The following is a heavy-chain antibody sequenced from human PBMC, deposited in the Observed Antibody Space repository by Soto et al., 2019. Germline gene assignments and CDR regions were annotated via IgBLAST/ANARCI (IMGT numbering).Heavy chain of an antibody. CDR1: GDSVSSNSAT. D-gene: IGHD3-16*01. V-gene: IGHV6-1*01. J-gene: IGHJ6*02. CDR3: ARENGAVAQAHYYHGMDV. CDR2: TYYRSKWYN. Sequence: SQTLSLTCVVSGDSVSSNSATWNWIRQSPSRGLEWLGRTYYRSKWYNDYAVSVKSRLTINPDTSKNQFSLQLNSVTPDDTAVYYCARENGAVAQAHYYHGMDVWGQGTTVTVSS.